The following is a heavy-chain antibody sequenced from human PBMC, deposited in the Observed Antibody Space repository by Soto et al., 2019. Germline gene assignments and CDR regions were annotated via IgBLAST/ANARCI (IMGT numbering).Heavy chain of an antibody. V-gene: IGHV3-23*01. CDR3: AKDLTMVRGVIPNWFDP. Sequence: PGGSLRLSCAASGFTFSSYAMSWVRQAPGKGLEWVSAISGSGGSTYYADSVKGRFTISRDNSKNTLYLQMNSLRAEDTAVYYCAKDLTMVRGVIPNWFDPWGQGTLVTVSS. J-gene: IGHJ5*02. CDR1: GFTFSSYA. CDR2: ISGSGGST. D-gene: IGHD3-10*01.